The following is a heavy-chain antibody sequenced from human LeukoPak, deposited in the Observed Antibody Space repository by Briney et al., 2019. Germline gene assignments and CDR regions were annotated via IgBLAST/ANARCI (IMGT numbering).Heavy chain of an antibody. CDR3: AKESCSSTSYHIFDY. D-gene: IGHD2-2*01. Sequence: GGSLRLSCAASGFTFSSYSMNWVRQAPGKGLEWVSSISSSSSYIYYADSVKGRFTISRDNSKNTLYLQMNSLRAEDTAVYYCAKESCSSTSYHIFDYWGQGTLVTVSS. V-gene: IGHV3-21*04. CDR2: ISSSSSYI. J-gene: IGHJ4*02. CDR1: GFTFSSYS.